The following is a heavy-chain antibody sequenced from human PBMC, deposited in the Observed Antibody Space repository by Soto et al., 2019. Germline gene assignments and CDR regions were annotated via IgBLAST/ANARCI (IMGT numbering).Heavy chain of an antibody. CDR1: GGSISSSDW. CDR3: VRRASGPFDV. CDR2: IYYTGNT. V-gene: IGHV4-4*02. J-gene: IGHJ3*01. D-gene: IGHD2-8*02. Sequence: QVQLQESGPGLVKPSGTLSLTCGVSGGSISSSDWWSWVRQPPGKELEWIGEIYYTGNTNYSPSLESRVTMSVDKSKNQFSLQLTSVTAADTAVYYCVRRASGPFDVWGQGTMVTVSS.